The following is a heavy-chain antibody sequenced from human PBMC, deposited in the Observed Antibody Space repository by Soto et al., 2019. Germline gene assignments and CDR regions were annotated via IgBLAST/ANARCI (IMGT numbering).Heavy chain of an antibody. V-gene: IGHV3-11*05. CDR1: GLTFSDYY. D-gene: IGHD3-10*01. Sequence: PGGSLRLSCAASGLTFSDYYMSWIRQAPGKGLEWVSYITSSGSYTKYADSVKGRFTISRDNAKNSLYLQMNSLRAEDTAVYYCARGYYGSGNYYNPTLGMDVWGQGTTVTVSS. CDR2: ITSSGSYT. J-gene: IGHJ6*02. CDR3: ARGYYGSGNYYNPTLGMDV.